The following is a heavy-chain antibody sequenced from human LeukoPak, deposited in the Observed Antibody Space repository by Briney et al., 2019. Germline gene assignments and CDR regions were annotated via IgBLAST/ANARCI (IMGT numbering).Heavy chain of an antibody. V-gene: IGHV1-18*01. CDR1: GYTFTSYG. CDR3: ARDLRDSGSYWRTKYNWFDP. Sequence: GASVKVSCKASGYTFTSYGISWVRQAPGQGLEWMGWISAYSGNTNYAQKLQGRVTMTTDTSTSTAYMELRSLRSDDTAVYYCARDLRDSGSYWRTKYNWFDPWGQGTLVTVSS. J-gene: IGHJ5*02. CDR2: ISAYSGNT. D-gene: IGHD1-26*01.